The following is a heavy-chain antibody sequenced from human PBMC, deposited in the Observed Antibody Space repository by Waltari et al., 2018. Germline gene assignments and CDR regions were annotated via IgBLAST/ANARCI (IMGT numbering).Heavy chain of an antibody. J-gene: IGHJ2*01. CDR2: INHSGST. V-gene: IGHV4-34*01. D-gene: IGHD4-17*01. Sequence: QVQLQQWGAGLLKPSETLSLTCAVYGGSFSGYYWSWIRPPPGKGLEWIGEINHSGSTNYNPSLKSRVTISVDTSKNQFSLKLSSVTAADTAVYYCARRERTTVTTGGPKPLWYFDLWGRGTLVTVSS. CDR3: ARRERTTVTTGGPKPLWYFDL. CDR1: GGSFSGYY.